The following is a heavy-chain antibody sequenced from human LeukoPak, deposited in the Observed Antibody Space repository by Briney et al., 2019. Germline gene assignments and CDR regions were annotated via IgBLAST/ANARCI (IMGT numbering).Heavy chain of an antibody. CDR2: IIPIFGTA. Sequence: SVKVSCKASGGTFSSYAISWVRQAPGQGLEWMGGIIPIFGTANYAQKFQGRVTITADKSTSTAYMELSSLRSEDTAVYYCARFRGYYYYYYMDVWGKGTTVTISS. J-gene: IGHJ6*03. CDR1: GGTFSSYA. V-gene: IGHV1-69*06. CDR3: ARFRGYYYYYYMDV.